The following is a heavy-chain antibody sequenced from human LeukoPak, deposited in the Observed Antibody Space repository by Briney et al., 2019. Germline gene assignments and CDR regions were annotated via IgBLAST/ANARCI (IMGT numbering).Heavy chain of an antibody. Sequence: SVKVSCKASGGTFSSYAISWVRQAPGQGLEWRGRIIPILGIANYAQKFQGRVTITADKSTSTAYMELSSLRSEDTAVYYCARIYCGGDCRDAFDIWGQGTMVTVSS. J-gene: IGHJ3*02. D-gene: IGHD2-21*02. CDR3: ARIYCGGDCRDAFDI. CDR1: GGTFSSYA. CDR2: IIPILGIA. V-gene: IGHV1-69*04.